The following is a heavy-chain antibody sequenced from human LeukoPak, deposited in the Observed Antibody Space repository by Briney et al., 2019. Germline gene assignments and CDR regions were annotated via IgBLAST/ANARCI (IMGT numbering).Heavy chain of an antibody. D-gene: IGHD2-8*01. CDR2: ISGSGGET. V-gene: IGHV3-23*01. CDR1: GFTFSSYA. CDR3: AKDTSVARSFTNDICAPFDY. Sequence: GESLTLSCGVSGFTFSSYAMSWLRQPPGRGREWVSAISGSGGETYDADSVKGRFTISRDHSKNTLYLQINSLRAEHTAVYYCAKDTSVARSFTNDICAPFDYWGQGTLVTVSS. J-gene: IGHJ4*02.